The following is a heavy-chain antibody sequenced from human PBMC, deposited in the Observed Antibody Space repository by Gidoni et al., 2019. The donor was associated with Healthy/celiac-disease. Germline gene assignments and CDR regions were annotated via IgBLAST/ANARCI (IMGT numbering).Heavy chain of an antibody. D-gene: IGHD3-3*01. CDR2: IYYSGST. Sequence: QLHPQESGPGLVRPSQPLSLPCTVSAGFISSGGYYWSWTRPHPGKGLVGIGDIYYSGSTYYNPSLKSRVTISVDTSKNQFSLKLSSGTDADTAVYYCAREVAYDLRIDYWGQGTLATVSS. J-gene: IGHJ4*02. CDR3: AREVAYDLRIDY. CDR1: AGFISSGGYY. V-gene: IGHV4-31*03.